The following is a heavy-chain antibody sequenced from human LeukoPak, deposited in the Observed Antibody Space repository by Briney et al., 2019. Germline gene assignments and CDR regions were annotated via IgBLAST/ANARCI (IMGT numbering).Heavy chain of an antibody. CDR3: ARTPARAPGLFDY. CDR1: GVSISSYY. J-gene: IGHJ4*02. D-gene: IGHD2-15*01. CDR2: IYYSGTT. V-gene: IGHV4-59*08. Sequence: SETLSLTCTVSGVSISSYYWSWIRQPPGKGLEWIGYIYYSGTTNYNPSLKSRVTISVDTSKNQFSLKLSSVTAAATALYYWARTPARAPGLFDYWGQGTLVTVSS.